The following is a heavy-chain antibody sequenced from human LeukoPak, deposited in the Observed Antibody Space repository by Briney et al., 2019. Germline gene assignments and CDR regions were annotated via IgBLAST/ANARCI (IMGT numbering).Heavy chain of an antibody. D-gene: IGHD4-17*01. CDR1: GFTFSSYG. CDR2: IWYDGSNK. J-gene: IGHJ6*02. Sequence: GGSLRLSCAASGFTFSSYGMHWVRRAPGKGLEWVAVIWYDGSNKYYADSVKGRFTISRDNSKNTLYLQMNSLRAEDTAVYYCARSGDYYYYYGMNVWGQGTTVTVSS. V-gene: IGHV3-33*01. CDR3: ARSGDYYYYYGMNV.